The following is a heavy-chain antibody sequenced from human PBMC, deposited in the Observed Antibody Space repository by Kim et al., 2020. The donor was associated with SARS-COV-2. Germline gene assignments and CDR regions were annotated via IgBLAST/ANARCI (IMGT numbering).Heavy chain of an antibody. D-gene: IGHD2-21*02. J-gene: IGHJ5*02. CDR3: AARLNCGGDCYAGFDP. CDR1: GFTFTRSA. CDR2: IVVGSGKT. V-gene: IGHV1-58*01. Sequence: SVKVSCKAVGFTFTRSAVQWVRQARGQRLEWIGWIVVGSGKTNYAQKFQERVTFMRDMSTSTTYMEVSSLTSDDTAVYYCAARLNCGGDCYAGFDPWGQGTLVTVSS.